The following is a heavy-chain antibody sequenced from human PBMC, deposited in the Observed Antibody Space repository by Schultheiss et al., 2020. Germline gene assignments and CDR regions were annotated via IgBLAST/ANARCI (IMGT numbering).Heavy chain of an antibody. V-gene: IGHV4-39*07. CDR2: IYYSGST. D-gene: IGHD5-24*01. Sequence: SQTLSLTCTVSGGSISSGGYYWSWIRQPPGKGLEWIGSIYYSGSTYYNPSLKSRVTISVDTSKNQFSLKLSSVTAADTAVYYCARDIGGLHNITDYWGKGTLVTVSS. J-gene: IGHJ4*02. CDR3: ARDIGGLHNITDY. CDR1: GGSISSGGYY.